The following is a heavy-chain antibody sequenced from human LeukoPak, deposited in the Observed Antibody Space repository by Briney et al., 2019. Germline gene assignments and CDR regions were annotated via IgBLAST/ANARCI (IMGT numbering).Heavy chain of an antibody. V-gene: IGHV4-61*02. Sequence: SQTLSLTCTVSGRSLSSGSYYWSWIRQPAGKGLEWFGRIYTSESTNYNPSLKSRLTISVDTSENQFSLKLSSVTASDTPVYYCARGPYYYYTTGYYGTPHYYYIYYMDVWGKGTTVTISS. CDR2: IYTSEST. CDR1: GRSLSSGSYY. J-gene: IGHJ6*03. CDR3: ARGPYYYYTTGYYGTPHYYYIYYMDV. D-gene: IGHD3-22*01.